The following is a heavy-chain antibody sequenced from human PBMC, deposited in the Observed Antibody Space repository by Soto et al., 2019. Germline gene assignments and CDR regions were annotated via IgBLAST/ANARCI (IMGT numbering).Heavy chain of an antibody. CDR3: GKGRSYYYYYGVDV. CDR1: GFSFSSYW. J-gene: IGHJ6*02. CDR2: INFDGSSI. Sequence: GGSLRLSCAASGFSFSSYWMHWVRQAPGEGLVWVSRINFDGSSITYADSVKGRFTISRDNAKNTLYLQMNSLRAEDTAVYYCGKGRSYYYYYGVDVWGQGTTVTVSS. D-gene: IGHD1-26*01. V-gene: IGHV3-74*01.